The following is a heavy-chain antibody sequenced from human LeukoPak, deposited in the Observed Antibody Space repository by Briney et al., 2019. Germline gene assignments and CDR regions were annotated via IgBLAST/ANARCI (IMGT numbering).Heavy chain of an antibody. D-gene: IGHD1-26*01. CDR2: IYYSGST. CDR3: AIDTRHSGSLGY. CDR1: GGSISSSSYY. J-gene: IGHJ4*02. V-gene: IGHV4-39*01. Sequence: SETLSLTCTVSGGSISSSSYYWGWIRQPPGKGLEWIGSIYYSGSTYYNPSLKSRVTISVDTSKNQFSLKLSSVTAADTAVYYCAIDTRHSGSLGYWGQGTLVTVSS.